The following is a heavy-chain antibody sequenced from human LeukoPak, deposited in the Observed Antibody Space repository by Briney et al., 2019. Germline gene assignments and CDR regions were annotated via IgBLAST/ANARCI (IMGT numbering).Heavy chain of an antibody. CDR2: ITDSGGST. CDR1: GFTFSSYA. J-gene: IGHJ4*02. V-gene: IGHV3-23*01. CDR3: AKEGYRSSSSGAYFDY. D-gene: IGHD6-13*01. Sequence: PGGSPRLSCAASGFTFSSYAMSWVRQAPGKGLEWVSAITDSGGSTYYADSVKGRFTISRDNSKNTLYLQMNSLRAEDTAVYYCAKEGYRSSSSGAYFDYWGQGTLVTVSS.